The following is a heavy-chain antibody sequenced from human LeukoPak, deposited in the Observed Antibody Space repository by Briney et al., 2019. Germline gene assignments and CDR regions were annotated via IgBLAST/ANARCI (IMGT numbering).Heavy chain of an antibody. CDR1: GFTFRRYW. V-gene: IGHV3-7*01. J-gene: IGHJ4*02. CDR3: ATDPRPDSGNFLGFDY. CDR2: INQDGSEK. D-gene: IGHD4-23*01. Sequence: PGGSLRLSCVASGFTFRRYWMSWVRQAPGKGREWVANINQDGSEKYYVDSVKGRFTISRENSKNSLYLQMSSLRAEDAAVYYCATDPRPDSGNFLGFDYWGQGTLVTVSS.